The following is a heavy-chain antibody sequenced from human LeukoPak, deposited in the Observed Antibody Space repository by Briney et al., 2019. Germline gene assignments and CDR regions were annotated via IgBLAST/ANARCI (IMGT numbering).Heavy chain of an antibody. J-gene: IGHJ4*02. Sequence: ASAKVSCKASGYTFTGYYMHWVRQAPGQGLEWMGWINPNSGGTNYAQKFQGRVTMTSDPSISTAYMELSGLRSDDTAVYYCARDIFWSGYYYFDYWGQGTLVTVSS. CDR2: INPNSGGT. D-gene: IGHD3-3*01. V-gene: IGHV1-2*02. CDR1: GYTFTGYY. CDR3: ARDIFWSGYYYFDY.